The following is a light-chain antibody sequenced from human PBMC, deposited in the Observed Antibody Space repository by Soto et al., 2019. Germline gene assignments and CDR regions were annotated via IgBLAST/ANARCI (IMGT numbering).Light chain of an antibody. V-gene: IGLV3-21*02. Sequence: SYVLTQPPSVSVAPGQTATITCGGNSIGTKSVHWYQQKPGQAPVLVVYDDTDRPSGISARFSGSNSGNTATLTINWVEAGDEADYHCQVWDSTSDHYVFGSGTQLTVL. CDR1: SIGTKS. CDR3: QVWDSTSDHYV. CDR2: DDT. J-gene: IGLJ7*01.